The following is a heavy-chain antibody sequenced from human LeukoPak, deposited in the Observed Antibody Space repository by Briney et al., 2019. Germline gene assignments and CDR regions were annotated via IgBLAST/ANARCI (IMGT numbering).Heavy chain of an antibody. V-gene: IGHV1-69*01. Sequence: SVRVSCEASGGTFRTYGVSWVRQAPGQGLEWMGGIIPIFGGTSYAQKFQDRVTITADESTTVAYMDLSSLRFEDTAVYYCARVITIGQPPYHYYMDVWGKGTTVTVSS. D-gene: IGHD3-10*01. CDR1: GGTFRTYG. CDR2: IIPIFGGT. J-gene: IGHJ6*03. CDR3: ARVITIGQPPYHYYMDV.